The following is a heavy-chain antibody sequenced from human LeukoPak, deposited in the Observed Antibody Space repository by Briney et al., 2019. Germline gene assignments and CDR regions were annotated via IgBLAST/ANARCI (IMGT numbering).Heavy chain of an antibody. V-gene: IGHV3-74*01. Sequence: GGSLRLTCAASAFTFSSYAMRWVRQAPAKGLVWVSRIKSDASSTSYADSVKGRFTISRDNAKNTPYLQMNSLRAEDTAVYYCARGGYSSGWYVLDYYYYYYMDVWGKGTTVTISS. J-gene: IGHJ6*03. CDR2: IKSDASST. CDR1: AFTFSSYA. D-gene: IGHD6-19*01. CDR3: ARGGYSSGWYVLDYYYYYYMDV.